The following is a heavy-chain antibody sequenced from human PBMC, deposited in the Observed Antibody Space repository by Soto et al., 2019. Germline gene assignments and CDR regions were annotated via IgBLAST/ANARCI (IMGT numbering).Heavy chain of an antibody. CDR2: IYYSGST. J-gene: IGHJ4*01. Sequence: SETLSLTCTVSGGSISTADFYWNWIRQRPGKGLEWIGNIYYSGSTYYNPSLKSRVTISLDTSRNQFSLRLSSVTAADTAVYYCARDFPYYLDSSGYYHDSYWGHGTLVTVSS. CDR3: ARDFPYYLDSSGYYHDSY. V-gene: IGHV4-31*03. D-gene: IGHD3-22*01. CDR1: GGSISTADFY.